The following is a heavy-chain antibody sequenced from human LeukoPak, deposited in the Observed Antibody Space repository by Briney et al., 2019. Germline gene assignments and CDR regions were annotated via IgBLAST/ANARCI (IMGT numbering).Heavy chain of an antibody. CDR2: INHSGST. CDR3: ARVLGFDSSSWHSDY. V-gene: IGHV4-34*01. D-gene: IGHD6-13*01. Sequence: SETLSLTCAVSGGSINSATYSWNWIRQPPGKGLEWIGEINHSGSTNYNPSLKSRVTISVDTSKNQFSLKLSSVTAADTAVYYCARVLGFDSSSWHSDYWGQGTLVTVSS. J-gene: IGHJ4*02. CDR1: GGSINSATYS.